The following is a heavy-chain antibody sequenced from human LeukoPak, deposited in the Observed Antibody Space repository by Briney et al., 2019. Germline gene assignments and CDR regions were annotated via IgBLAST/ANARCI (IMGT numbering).Heavy chain of an antibody. Sequence: SETLSLTCTVSGGSISSYYWSWIRQPPGKGLECIGYIYYSGSTNYNPSLKSRVTISVDTSKNQFSLKLSSVTAADTAVYYCARRTYFYDSSGYYFDYWGQGSLVTVSS. D-gene: IGHD3-22*01. V-gene: IGHV4-59*01. J-gene: IGHJ4*02. CDR2: IYYSGST. CDR3: ARRTYFYDSSGYYFDY. CDR1: GGSISSYY.